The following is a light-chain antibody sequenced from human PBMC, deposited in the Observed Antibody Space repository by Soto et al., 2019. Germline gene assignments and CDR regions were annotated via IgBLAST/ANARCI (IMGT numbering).Light chain of an antibody. J-gene: IGLJ2*01. CDR3: FSYAGTTSFVV. CDR1: NSDVGSYNL. Sequence: QSALTQPASVSGSPGQSITISCTGTNSDVGSYNLVSWYQQSPGKAPKFMIYEVSKRPSGVSNRFSGSKSGNTASLTISGLQAEDEADYYCFSYAGTTSFVVFGGGTKLTVL. CDR2: EVS. V-gene: IGLV2-23*02.